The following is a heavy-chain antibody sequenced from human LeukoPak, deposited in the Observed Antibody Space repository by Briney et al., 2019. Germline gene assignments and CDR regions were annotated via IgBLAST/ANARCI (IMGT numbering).Heavy chain of an antibody. CDR2: ISSSSSYI. D-gene: IGHD6-13*01. J-gene: IGHJ4*02. V-gene: IGHV3-21*01. CDR3: ARVGSSWYDY. Sequence: GGCLRLSCVASGFTFSSYSMNWVRQAPGKGLEWVSSISSSSSYIYYADSVKGRFTISRDNAKNSLYLQMNSLRAEDTAVYYCARVGSSWYDYWGQGTLVTVSS. CDR1: GFTFSSYS.